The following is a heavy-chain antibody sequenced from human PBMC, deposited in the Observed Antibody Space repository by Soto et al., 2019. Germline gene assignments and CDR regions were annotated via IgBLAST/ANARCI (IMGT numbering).Heavy chain of an antibody. CDR3: AKPSAYGDFAGSFDS. CDR2: IGGRGGNT. Sequence: EVHLLESGGGLVQRGGSLRLSCVASGFTFNNYAMNWVRQAPGKGPEWVSNIGGRGGNTFYADSMRGRFTSVRDNSKNTVYLQMNNLRDDDSATYYCAKPSAYGDFAGSFDSWGQGTLVTVSP. CDR1: GFTFNNYA. V-gene: IGHV3-23*01. J-gene: IGHJ4*02. D-gene: IGHD4-17*01.